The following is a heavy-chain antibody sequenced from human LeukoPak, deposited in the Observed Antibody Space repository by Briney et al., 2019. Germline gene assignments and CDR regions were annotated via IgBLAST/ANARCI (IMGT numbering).Heavy chain of an antibody. CDR3: SRDSLSSCGGDCYSGLDV. J-gene: IGHJ6*02. Sequence: QPGGSLRLSCAASGFTFSNYWMHWVRQAPGEALMWVSRIKRDGSSTTYADSVKGRFTISRDNAKNTLYLQMNSLRAEDTAVYYCSRDSLSSCGGDCYSGLDVWGQGTTVTVSS. CDR2: IKRDGSST. V-gene: IGHV3-74*01. CDR1: GFTFSNYW. D-gene: IGHD2-21*02.